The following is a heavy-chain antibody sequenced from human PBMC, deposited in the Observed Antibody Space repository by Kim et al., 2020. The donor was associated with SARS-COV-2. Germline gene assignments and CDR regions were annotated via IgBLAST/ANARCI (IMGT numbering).Heavy chain of an antibody. CDR3: ARGYCSGGSCYPFDY. Sequence: SETLSLTCTVSGGSISSYYWSWIRQPPGKGLEWIGYIYYSGSTNYNPSLKSRVTISVDTSKNQFSLKLSSVTAADTAVYYCARGYCSGGSCYPFDYWGQGTLVTVSS. CDR1: GGSISSYY. V-gene: IGHV4-59*01. D-gene: IGHD2-15*01. J-gene: IGHJ4*02. CDR2: IYYSGST.